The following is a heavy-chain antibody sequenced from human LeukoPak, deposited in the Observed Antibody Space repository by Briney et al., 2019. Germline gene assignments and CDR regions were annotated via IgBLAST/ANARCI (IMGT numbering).Heavy chain of an antibody. CDR3: AKDSASGSSFPSALDY. CDR2: ISGSGGST. J-gene: IGHJ4*02. D-gene: IGHD6-6*01. CDR1: GFTFSSYA. Sequence: GGSLRLSCAASGFTFSSYAMSWVRQAPGKGLEWVSSISGSGGSTHHADSVKGRFTISRDNSKNTLYLQMNSLRAENTAVYYCAKDSASGSSFPSALDYWGQGTLVTVSS. V-gene: IGHV3-23*01.